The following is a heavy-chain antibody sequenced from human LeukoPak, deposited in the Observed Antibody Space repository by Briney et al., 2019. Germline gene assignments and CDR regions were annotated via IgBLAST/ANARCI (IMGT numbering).Heavy chain of an antibody. V-gene: IGHV4-34*01. CDR1: GGSFNGYY. D-gene: IGHD3-3*01. J-gene: IGHJ5*02. CDR2: INHSGST. CDR3: ARFSRFTGYNWFDP. Sequence: SETLSLTCAVYGGSFNGYYWSWIRQPPGKGLEWIGEINHSGSTNYNPSLKSRVTISVDTSKNQFSLQLSSVTAADTAVYYCARFSRFTGYNWFDPWGQGTLVTVSS.